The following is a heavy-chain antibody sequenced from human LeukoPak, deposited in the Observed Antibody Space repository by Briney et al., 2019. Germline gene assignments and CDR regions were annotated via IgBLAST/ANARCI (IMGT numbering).Heavy chain of an antibody. CDR2: AYYSGGT. V-gene: IGHV4-59*08. J-gene: IGHJ5*02. Sequence: SETLSLTCSVFDGSISNYYWGWIRQPPGKGLEWIGYAYYSGGTTYNPSLESRVTISVDTSKNQFSLKLTAVTAADTAVYYCARNSAVATARSWFDPWGQGTLVTVSS. CDR1: DGSISNYY. D-gene: IGHD6-19*01. CDR3: ARNSAVATARSWFDP.